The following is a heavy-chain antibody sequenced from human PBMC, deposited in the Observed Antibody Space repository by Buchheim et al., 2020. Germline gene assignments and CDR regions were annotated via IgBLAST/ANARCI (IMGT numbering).Heavy chain of an antibody. D-gene: IGHD5-18*01. CDR1: GGSISSCGYY. CDR2: IYYRGST. CDR3: ARGGSGYSYGYPFDY. Sequence: QVQLQESGPGLVKPSQTLSLTCTVSGGSISSCGYYWSWIRQHPGKGLEWIGYIYYRGSTYYNPSLKNRVTISVDTSKNQFSLKLSSVTAADTAVYYCARGGSGYSYGYPFDYWGQGTL. V-gene: IGHV4-31*03. J-gene: IGHJ4*02.